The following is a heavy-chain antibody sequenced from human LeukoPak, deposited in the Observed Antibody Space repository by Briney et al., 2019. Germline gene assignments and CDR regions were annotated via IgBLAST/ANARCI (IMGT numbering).Heavy chain of an antibody. CDR1: GGSISSGGYY. J-gene: IGHJ5*02. CDR3: ARALGSSGYGWFDP. D-gene: IGHD3-22*01. CDR2: IYYSGST. Sequence: SQTLSLTCTVSGGSISSGGYYWSWSRQHPGEGLEWIGNIYYSGSTYYNPSLKSRLTISVDTSKNQLSLKLSSVTAADTAVYYCARALGSSGYGWFDPWGQGTLVTVSS. V-gene: IGHV4-31*03.